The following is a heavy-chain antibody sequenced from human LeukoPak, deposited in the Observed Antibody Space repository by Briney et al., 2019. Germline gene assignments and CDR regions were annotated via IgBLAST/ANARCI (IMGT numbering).Heavy chain of an antibody. CDR2: IIPIFGIA. D-gene: IGHD3-10*01. CDR3: ARGGSSVLREGMDV. V-gene: IGHV1-69*04. Sequence: SVKVSCKASGGTFSSYAISWVRQAPGQGLEWMGRIIPIFGIANYAQKFQGGVTITADKSTSTAYMELSSLRSEDTAVYYCARGGSSVLREGMDVWGQGTTVTVSS. J-gene: IGHJ6*02. CDR1: GGTFSSYA.